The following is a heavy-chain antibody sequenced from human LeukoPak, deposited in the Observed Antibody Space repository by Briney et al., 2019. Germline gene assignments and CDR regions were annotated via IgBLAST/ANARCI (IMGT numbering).Heavy chain of an antibody. CDR1: GGSFSGYY. D-gene: IGHD6-19*01. CDR3: ARTPAVAGFDY. Sequence: PSETLSLTCAVYGGSFSGYYWSWIRQPPGKGLEWIGEINHSGSTNYNPSLKSRVTISVDTSKNQFSLKLSSVTAADTAVYYCARTPAVAGFDYWGQGTLVTVSS. V-gene: IGHV4-34*01. J-gene: IGHJ4*02. CDR2: INHSGST.